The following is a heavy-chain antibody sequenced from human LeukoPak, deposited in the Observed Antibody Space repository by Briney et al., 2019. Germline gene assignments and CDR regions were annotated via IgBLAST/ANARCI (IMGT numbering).Heavy chain of an antibody. CDR1: GGSFSDYY. D-gene: IGHD3-10*01. J-gene: IGHJ4*02. V-gene: IGHV4-34*01. CDR2: INHSGST. CDR3: TGGRITMFRGASGGRSYYFEY. Sequence: PSETLSLTCAVYGGSFSDYYWSWIRQSPGKGLEWIGEINHSGSTNYNPSLESRVTISVDTSKNQFSLKLSSVTAADTAVYYCTGGRITMFRGASGGRSYYFEYWGQGTLVTVSS.